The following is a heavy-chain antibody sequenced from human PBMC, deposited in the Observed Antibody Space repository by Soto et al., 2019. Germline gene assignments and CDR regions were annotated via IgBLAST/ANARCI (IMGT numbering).Heavy chain of an antibody. D-gene: IGHD6-6*01. V-gene: IGHV1-18*01. J-gene: IGHJ4*02. CDR2: ITNFRGEK. Sequence: QVQLVQSGPEVKKPGASVKVSCKTSGYTFSSYGISWVRQAPGQGLEWMGWITNFRGEKTYAQKFQGRLTMTTETSTSTAYMELRSLKFDDTAVYYCVRDLGYRRPSSPSVDYWGQGTLVTVSS. CDR1: GYTFSSYG. CDR3: VRDLGYRRPSSPSVDY.